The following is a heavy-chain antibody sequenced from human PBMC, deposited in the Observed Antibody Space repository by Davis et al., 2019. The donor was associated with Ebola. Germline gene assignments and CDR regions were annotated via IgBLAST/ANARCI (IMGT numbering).Heavy chain of an antibody. D-gene: IGHD6-19*01. CDR3: ARDLFAAVAGPSDDY. CDR2: INPSGGST. J-gene: IGHJ4*02. CDR1: GYTFTSYY. Sequence: ASVKVSCKASGYTFTSYYMHWVRQAPGQGLEWMGIINPSGGSTSYAQKFQGRVTMTRDTSTSTVYMELSSLRSEDTAVYYCARDLFAAVAGPSDDYWGQGTLVTVSS. V-gene: IGHV1-46*01.